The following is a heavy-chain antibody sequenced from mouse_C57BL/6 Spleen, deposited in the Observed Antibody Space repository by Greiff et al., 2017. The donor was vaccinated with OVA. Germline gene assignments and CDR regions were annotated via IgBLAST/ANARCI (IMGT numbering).Heavy chain of an antibody. CDR3: ARGRFTTVVATDWYFDV. J-gene: IGHJ1*03. V-gene: IGHV1-18*01. D-gene: IGHD1-1*01. CDR1: GYTFTDYN. Sequence: VQLKESGPALVKPGASVKIPCKASGYTFTDYNMDWLKQSHEKSLEWIGDLNPNNGGTIYNQKFKGKATLTVDKSSSTAYMELRSLTSEDTAVYYCARGRFTTVVATDWYFDVWGTGTTVTVSS. CDR2: LNPNNGGT.